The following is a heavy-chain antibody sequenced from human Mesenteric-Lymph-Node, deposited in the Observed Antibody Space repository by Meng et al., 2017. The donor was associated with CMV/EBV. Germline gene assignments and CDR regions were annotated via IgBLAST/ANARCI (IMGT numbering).Heavy chain of an antibody. CDR2: ISYDGSNK. CDR3: ASHFFGEVIIEVGWLDP. V-gene: IGHV3-30*04. Sequence: GESLKISCAASGFTFISYAMHWVRPAPGKGLEWVAVISYDGSNKYYADSVKGRFTISRDNSKNTLYLQMNSLRVEDTAVYYCASHFFGEVIIEVGWLDPWGQGTVVTVSS. J-gene: IGHJ5*02. D-gene: IGHD3-3*01. CDR1: GFTFISYA.